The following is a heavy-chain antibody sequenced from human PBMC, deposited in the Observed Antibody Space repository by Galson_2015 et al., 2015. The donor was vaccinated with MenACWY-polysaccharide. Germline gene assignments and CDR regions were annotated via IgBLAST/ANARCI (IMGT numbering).Heavy chain of an antibody. D-gene: IGHD3-3*01. CDR1: GVTVGSYW. V-gene: IGHV3-74*01. CDR2: IKTDWSST. J-gene: IGHJ3*02. CDR3: TSRDLWSGNDAFDI. Sequence: ALRLGYAASGVTVGSYWWHWGGQAPLNGLVWISRIKTDWSSTSYADSVKGRFNISREHAKNPLYLQLNSLRPEDTAVYDCTSRDLWSGNDAFDIWGQATMVTVSS.